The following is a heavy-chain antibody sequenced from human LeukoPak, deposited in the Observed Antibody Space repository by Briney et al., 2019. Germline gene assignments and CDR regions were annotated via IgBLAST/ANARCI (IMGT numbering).Heavy chain of an antibody. J-gene: IGHJ3*02. Sequence: SGGSLRLSCAASGFTSSSYWMHWVRQAPGKGLVCVSRINSDGSSTSYADSVKGRFTISRDNAKNTLYLQMNSLGAEDKAVYYCAREGPPPAYDSSGYYVDAFDIWGQGTMVTVCS. CDR2: INSDGSST. CDR1: GFTSSSYW. V-gene: IGHV3-74*01. D-gene: IGHD3-22*01. CDR3: AREGPPPAYDSSGYYVDAFDI.